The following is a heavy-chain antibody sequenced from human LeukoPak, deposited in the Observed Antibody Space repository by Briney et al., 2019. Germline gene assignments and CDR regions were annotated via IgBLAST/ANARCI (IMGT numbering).Heavy chain of an antibody. Sequence: SETLSLTCTVSSGIATTYHWAWICQSPGKGLEWIGTIYYSGTTHYNPSLQSRLTMFVDISKKQFSLKLTSVTAADTSTYYCARQIGQWLWSFDIWGLGTVVSVSS. D-gene: IGHD6-19*01. CDR2: IYYSGTT. V-gene: IGHV4-59*04. J-gene: IGHJ3*02. CDR1: SGIATTYH. CDR3: ARQIGQWLWSFDI.